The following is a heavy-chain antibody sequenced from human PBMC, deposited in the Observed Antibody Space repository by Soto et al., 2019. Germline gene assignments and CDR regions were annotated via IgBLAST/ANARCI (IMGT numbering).Heavy chain of an antibody. CDR2: ISSDSYHI. D-gene: IGHD3-22*01. CDR1: GFTFSSYS. V-gene: IGHV3-21*01. CDR3: ARILNLPNPYDYDINGLVYLGAY. Sequence: PGGSLRLSCAASGFTFSSYSMNWVRQAPGKGLEWVSSISSDSYHIYYADLVKGRFTISRENAKNSLYLQINRLKAEDTAVYYCARILNLPNPYDYDINGLVYLGAYWGKGPLDTV. J-gene: IGHJ4*02.